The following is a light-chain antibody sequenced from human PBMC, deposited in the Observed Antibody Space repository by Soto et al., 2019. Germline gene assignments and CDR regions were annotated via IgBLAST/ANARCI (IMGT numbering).Light chain of an antibody. CDR3: EQYGSSPAIT. CDR1: QSVSSSY. V-gene: IGKV3-20*01. Sequence: EIVLTQSPGTLSLSPGERATLSCKASQSVSSSYLAWYRQKPGQAPRLLIHGASSRATGITNRFGGSGAGTDFPLTISRPEPEDFAVYSCEQYGSSPAITVDQGTRLDIK. CDR2: GAS. J-gene: IGKJ5*01.